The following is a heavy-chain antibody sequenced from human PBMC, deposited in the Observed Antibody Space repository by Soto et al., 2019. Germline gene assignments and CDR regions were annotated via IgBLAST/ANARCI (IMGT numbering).Heavy chain of an antibody. J-gene: IGHJ1*01. V-gene: IGHV4-59*01. Sequence: QVQLQESGPGLVKPSETLSLTCTVSGGSISSYYWSWIRQPPGKGLEWIGYIYYSGSTSYNPSLQHRVPISGDTLKSLFTLTLSSVTAAETAGDHCGVVGATGSFQHWGQGSLVTVSS. CDR1: GGSISSYY. D-gene: IGHD1-26*01. CDR2: IYYSGST. CDR3: GVVGATGSFQH.